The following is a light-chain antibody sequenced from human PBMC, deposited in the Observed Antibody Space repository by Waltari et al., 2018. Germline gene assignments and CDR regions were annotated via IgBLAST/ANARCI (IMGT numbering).Light chain of an antibody. CDR3: YSTHSSGKV. V-gene: IGLV3-10*01. CDR1: AFPKKY. Sequence: SYELTQPPSVSVSPGQTARITCPGAAFPKKYAYWYQPNSGQAPVLVIDEDTKRPPGIPGRLSGPSSGTVAPLTISGAQVDDESDYYCYSTHSSGKVFGGGTNLTVL. J-gene: IGLJ2*01. CDR2: EDT.